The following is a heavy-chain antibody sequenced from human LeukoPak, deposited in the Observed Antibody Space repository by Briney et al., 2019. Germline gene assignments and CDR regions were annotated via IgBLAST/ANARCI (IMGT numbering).Heavy chain of an antibody. CDR1: GFTFSIYW. J-gene: IGHJ3*02. CDR3: ARDQVLRFLEWLSIDAFDI. V-gene: IGHV3-7*01. Sequence: GGSLRLSCAASGFTFSIYWISWVRQAPGKGLEWVANIKQDGSEKFYVDSVKGRFTISRDNAKNSLYLQMNSLRAEDTAVYYCARDQVLRFLEWLSIDAFDIWGQGTMVTVSS. CDR2: IKQDGSEK. D-gene: IGHD3-3*01.